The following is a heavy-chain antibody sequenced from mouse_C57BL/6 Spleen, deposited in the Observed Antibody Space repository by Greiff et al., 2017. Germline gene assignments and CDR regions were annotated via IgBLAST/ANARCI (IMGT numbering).Heavy chain of an antibody. CDR1: GYSITSGYY. D-gene: IGHD1-1*01. Sequence: EVKVEESGPGLVKPSQSLSLTCSVTGYSITSGYYWNWIRQFPGNKLEWMGYISYDGSNNYNPSLKNRISITRDTSKNQFFLKLNSVTTEDTATYYCALYYYGKGDFDVWGTGTTVTVSS. CDR3: ALYYYGKGDFDV. V-gene: IGHV3-6*01. CDR2: ISYDGSN. J-gene: IGHJ1*03.